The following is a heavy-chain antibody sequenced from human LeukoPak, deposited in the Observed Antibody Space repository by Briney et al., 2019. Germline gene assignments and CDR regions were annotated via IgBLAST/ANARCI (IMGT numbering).Heavy chain of an antibody. J-gene: IGHJ4*02. D-gene: IGHD5-18*01. CDR3: ARELDTAMAVDY. CDR2: IYYSGST. V-gene: IGHV4-59*01. Sequence: SETLSLTCTVSGGSISSYYWSWIRRPPGKGLEWIGYIYYSGSTNYNPSLKSRVTISVDTSKNQFSLKLSSVTAADTAVYYCARELDTAMAVDYWGQGTLVTVSS. CDR1: GGSISSYY.